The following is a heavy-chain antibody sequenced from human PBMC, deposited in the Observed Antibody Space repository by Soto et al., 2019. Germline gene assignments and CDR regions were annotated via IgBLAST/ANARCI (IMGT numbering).Heavy chain of an antibody. J-gene: IGHJ6*02. Sequence: VASVKVSCKASGGTFSSYAISWVRQAPGQGLEWMGGIIPIFGTANYAQKFQGRVTITADKSTSTAYMELSSLRSEDTAVYYCARGIPNWNLLTPAYYYGMDVWGQGTTVTVSS. V-gene: IGHV1-69*06. D-gene: IGHD1-7*01. CDR1: GGTFSSYA. CDR2: IIPIFGTA. CDR3: ARGIPNWNLLTPAYYYGMDV.